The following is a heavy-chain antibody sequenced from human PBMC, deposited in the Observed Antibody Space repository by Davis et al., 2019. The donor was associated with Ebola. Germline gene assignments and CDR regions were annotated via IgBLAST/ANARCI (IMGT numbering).Heavy chain of an antibody. V-gene: IGHV1-3*01. CDR2: INAGNGNT. Sequence: ASVKVSCKASGYTFTSYAMHWVRQAPGQRLEWMGWINAGNGNTKYSQKFQGRVTITRDTSASTAYMELSSLRSEDTAVYYCASEPPYYDFWSGSPLDYWGQGTLVTVSS. J-gene: IGHJ4*02. CDR3: ASEPPYYDFWSGSPLDY. D-gene: IGHD3-3*01. CDR1: GYTFTSYA.